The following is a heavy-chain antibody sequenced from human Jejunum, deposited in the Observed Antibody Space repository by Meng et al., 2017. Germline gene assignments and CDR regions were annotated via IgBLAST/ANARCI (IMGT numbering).Heavy chain of an antibody. D-gene: IGHD2-2*03. V-gene: IGHV4-30-2*01. CDR1: GGSINRDGFT. CDR3: ARMDSAVHYFDY. Sequence: QLQLQQSGSGLVKPSQTLSLTCAVSGGSINRDGFTWSWIRQPPGKGLEWIGYIYHTGSPYYNPSLKSRLTISVDKSVNQFSLKLSSVTAADTAVYYCARMDSAVHYFDYWGQGTLVTVSS. CDR2: IYHTGSP. J-gene: IGHJ4*02.